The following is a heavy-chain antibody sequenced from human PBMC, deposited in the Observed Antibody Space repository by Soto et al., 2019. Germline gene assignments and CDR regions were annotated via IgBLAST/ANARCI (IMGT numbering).Heavy chain of an antibody. J-gene: IGHJ6*02. D-gene: IGHD3-10*01. Sequence: ASLKVSCKASGGTFSSYAISGGRRAPGQGLEWRGGIIPIFGTANYAQKFQGRVTITADKSTSTPYMELSSLRSEDMDVYYCARVIGSGELKYYYYYYGMDVWGQGTTVTVSS. CDR1: GGTFSSYA. V-gene: IGHV1-69*06. CDR2: IIPIFGTA. CDR3: ARVIGSGELKYYYYYYGMDV.